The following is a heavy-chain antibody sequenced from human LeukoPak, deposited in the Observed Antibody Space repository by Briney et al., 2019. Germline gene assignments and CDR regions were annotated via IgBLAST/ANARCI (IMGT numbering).Heavy chain of an antibody. CDR1: GFTFSSSS. J-gene: IGHJ4*02. V-gene: IGHV3-21*01. CDR3: ARELDAAAPFDY. CDR2: ISNSGNYI. Sequence: PGGSLRLSCAASGFTFSSSSMNWVRQAPGKGLEWVSSISNSGNYIFYADSVKGRFTISRDNAKNSLYLQMNSLRAEDTAVYYCARELDAAAPFDYWGQGTLVTVSP. D-gene: IGHD2-2*01.